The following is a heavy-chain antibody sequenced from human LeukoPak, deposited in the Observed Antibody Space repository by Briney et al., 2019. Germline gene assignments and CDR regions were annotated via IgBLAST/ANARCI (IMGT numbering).Heavy chain of an antibody. CDR3: ARGGDSSSWSDSAFDI. Sequence: GRSLRLSCAASGFTFSSNYMSWVRQAPGKGLEWVSVIYSGGSIDYADSVKGRFTISRDNSKNTLYLQMNSLRAVDTAVYYCARGGDSSSWSDSAFDIWGQGTMVTVSS. CDR1: GFTFSSNY. V-gene: IGHV3-53*01. CDR2: IYSGGSI. D-gene: IGHD6-13*01. J-gene: IGHJ3*02.